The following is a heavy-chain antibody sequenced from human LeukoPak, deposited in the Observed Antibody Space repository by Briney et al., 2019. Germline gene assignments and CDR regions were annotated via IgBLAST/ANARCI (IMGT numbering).Heavy chain of an antibody. J-gene: IGHJ6*03. D-gene: IGHD3-16*01. CDR1: GGSISSSSYF. V-gene: IGHV4-39*07. CDR3: ARVKDPGGYYYYYYMDV. Sequence: PSETLSLTCTVSGGSISSSSYFWDWIRQPPGKGLEWIGTIFYSGSTSYNPSLESRVTISVDTSKNQFSLKLSSVTAADTAVYYCARVKDPGGYYYYYYMDVWGKGTTVTVSS. CDR2: IFYSGST.